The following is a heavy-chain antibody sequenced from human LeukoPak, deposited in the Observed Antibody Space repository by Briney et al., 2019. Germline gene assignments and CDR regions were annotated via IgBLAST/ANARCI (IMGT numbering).Heavy chain of an antibody. CDR2: IYHSGST. J-gene: IGHJ4*02. V-gene: IGHV4-30-2*01. CDR3: ARVPVVDRTYYYDSSGFDY. CDR1: GGSISSSSYY. D-gene: IGHD3-22*01. Sequence: SETLSLTCTVSGGSISSSSYYWSWIRQPPGKGLEWIGYIYHSGSTYYNPSLKSRVTISVDRSKNQFSLKLSSVTAADTAVYYCARVPVVDRTYYYDSSGFDYWGQGTLVTVSS.